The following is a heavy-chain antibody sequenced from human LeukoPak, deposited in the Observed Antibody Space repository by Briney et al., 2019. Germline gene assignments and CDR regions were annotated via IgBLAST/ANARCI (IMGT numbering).Heavy chain of an antibody. Sequence: GGSLRLSCAASGFTFSSYSMNWVRQAPGKGLEWVSSISSSSSYIYYADSVKGRFTTSRDNAKNSLYLQMNSLRAEDTAVYYCARGDITMVRGEDYFDYWGQGTLVTVSS. CDR2: ISSSSSYI. CDR1: GFTFSSYS. J-gene: IGHJ4*02. V-gene: IGHV3-21*01. CDR3: ARGDITMVRGEDYFDY. D-gene: IGHD3-10*01.